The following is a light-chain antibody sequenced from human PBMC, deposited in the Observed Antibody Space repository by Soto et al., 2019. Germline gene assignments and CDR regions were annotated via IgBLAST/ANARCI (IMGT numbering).Light chain of an antibody. J-gene: IGKJ5*01. CDR3: HQYNNWPFT. Sequence: EIVMTQSPATLSVSPGERATLSCRASQSVSSNLAWYQHKPGQAPRLLIYGASTRATGIPARFSGSGSGTEFTLTISSLQSEDFAVYYCHQYNNWPFTFGQGTRLEIK. CDR1: QSVSSN. CDR2: GAS. V-gene: IGKV3-15*01.